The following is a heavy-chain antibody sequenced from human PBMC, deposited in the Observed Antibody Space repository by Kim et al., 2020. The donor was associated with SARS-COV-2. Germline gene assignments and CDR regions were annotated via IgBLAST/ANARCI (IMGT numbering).Heavy chain of an antibody. D-gene: IGHD3-10*01. CDR2: ISAYNGNT. Sequence: ASVKVSCKASGYTFTSYGISWVRQAPGQGLEWMGWISAYNGNTNYAQKLQGRVTMTTDTSTSTAYMELRSLRSDDTAVYYCARDSTTMIWFGDNYYYYGMDVWGQGTTVTVSS. V-gene: IGHV1-18*01. J-gene: IGHJ6*02. CDR1: GYTFTSYG. CDR3: ARDSTTMIWFGDNYYYYGMDV.